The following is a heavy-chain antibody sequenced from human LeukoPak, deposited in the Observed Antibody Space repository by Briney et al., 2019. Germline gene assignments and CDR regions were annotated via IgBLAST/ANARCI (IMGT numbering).Heavy chain of an antibody. CDR1: GFTFDDYG. J-gene: IGHJ4*02. V-gene: IGHV3-20*04. Sequence: GGSLRLSCAASGFTFDDYGMSWVRQAPGKGLEWVSGINCNGGSTGYADSVKGRFTISRNNAKNSLYLTKNRLRAEDTALYYCARSVAASRDYWGQGTLVTVSS. CDR3: ARSVAASRDY. CDR2: INCNGGST. D-gene: IGHD2-15*01.